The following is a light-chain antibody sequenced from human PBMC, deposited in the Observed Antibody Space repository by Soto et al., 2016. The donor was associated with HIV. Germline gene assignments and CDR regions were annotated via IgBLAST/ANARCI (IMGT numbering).Light chain of an antibody. J-gene: IGLJ3*02. Sequence: SYELTQPPSVSVAPGKTARITCGGNNIGSKSVHWYQQKPGQAPVLVVYDDRDRPSGIPERFSGSNSGNTATLTISRVEAGDEADYYCQAWDSSSDHLWVFGGGTRLTVL. CDR1: NIGSKS. V-gene: IGLV3-21*03. CDR2: DDR. CDR3: QAWDSSSDHLWV.